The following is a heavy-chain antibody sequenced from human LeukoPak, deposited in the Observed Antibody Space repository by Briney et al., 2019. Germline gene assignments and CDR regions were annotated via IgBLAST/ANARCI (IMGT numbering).Heavy chain of an antibody. V-gene: IGHV4-59*01. J-gene: IGHJ5*02. Sequence: SETLSLTCTVSGGSISSYYWSWIRQPPGKGLEWIGYIYYSGSTNYNPSLKSRVTISVDTSKNQFSLKLSSVTAADTAVYYCARDRGSSGLFDPWGQGTLVTVSS. D-gene: IGHD6-19*01. CDR3: ARDRGSSGLFDP. CDR1: GGSISSYY. CDR2: IYYSGST.